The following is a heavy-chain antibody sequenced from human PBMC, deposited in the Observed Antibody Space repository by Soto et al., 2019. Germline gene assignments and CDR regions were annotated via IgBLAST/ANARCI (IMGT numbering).Heavy chain of an antibody. CDR2: IYYSGST. CDR1: GGSISSSSYY. CDR3: ARHSAEDIVVVPAVPFDY. Sequence: QLQLQESGPGLVKPSETLSLTCTVSGGSISSSSYYWGWIRQPPGKGLEWIGSIYYSGSTYYNPSLKGRVTISVDTSKNQFSLKLSSVTAADTAVYYCARHSAEDIVVVPAVPFDYWGQGTLVTVSS. D-gene: IGHD2-2*01. J-gene: IGHJ4*02. V-gene: IGHV4-39*01.